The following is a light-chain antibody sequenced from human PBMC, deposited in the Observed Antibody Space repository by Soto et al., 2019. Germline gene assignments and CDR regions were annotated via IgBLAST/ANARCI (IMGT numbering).Light chain of an antibody. J-gene: IGKJ1*01. CDR1: QSVSSSY. CDR2: GAS. CDR3: LQYGSSRT. V-gene: IGKV3-20*01. Sequence: IVLTQSPATLSLSPGKRATLSCRASQSVSSSYLAWYQQKPGQAPRLLIYGASSRATGIPDRFSGSGSGTDFTLTISRLEPEDFAVYFCLQYGSSRTFGQGTKVDIK.